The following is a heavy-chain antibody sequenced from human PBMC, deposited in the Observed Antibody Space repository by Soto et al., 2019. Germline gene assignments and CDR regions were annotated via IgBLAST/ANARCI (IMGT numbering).Heavy chain of an antibody. CDR1: GFTFSSYS. V-gene: IGHV3-21*01. CDR3: AREAAAGNDY. Sequence: EVQLVESGGGLVKPGGSLRISCAASGFTFSSYSMNWVRQAPGKGLEWVSSISSSSSYIYYADSVKGRFTISRDNAKNSLYLQMNSLRAEDTAVYYCAREAAAGNDYWGQGTLVTVSS. D-gene: IGHD6-13*01. CDR2: ISSSSSYI. J-gene: IGHJ4*02.